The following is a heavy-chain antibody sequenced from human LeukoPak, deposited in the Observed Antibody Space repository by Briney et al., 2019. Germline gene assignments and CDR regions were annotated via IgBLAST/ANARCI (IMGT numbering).Heavy chain of an antibody. V-gene: IGHV3-15*01. CDR3: TTGHYGETEWGMDV. D-gene: IGHD4-17*01. CDR1: GFTFSNAW. CDR2: IKSKTDGGTT. Sequence: KTGGSLRLSCAASGFTFSNAWMSWVRQAPGKGLEWVGRIKSKTDGGTTDYAAPVKGRFTISRDDSKNTLCLQMNSLKTEDTAVYYCTTGHYGETEWGMDVWGQGTTVTVSS. J-gene: IGHJ6*02.